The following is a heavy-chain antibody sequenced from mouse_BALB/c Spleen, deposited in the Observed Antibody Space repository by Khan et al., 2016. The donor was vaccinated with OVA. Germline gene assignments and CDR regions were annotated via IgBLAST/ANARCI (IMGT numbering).Heavy chain of an antibody. CDR2: IYPGSSTT. Sequence: QVQLQESGPDLVKPGASLNMSCKASGYTFTDYVINWVKQRTGQGLEWIGEIYPGSSTTYYPEQFKGKSTLTADKSTNTAYMQLSILTSEDTAVYFWSKCYASWFAYWGQGTLVTVSA. V-gene: IGHV1-77*01. J-gene: IGHJ3*01. CDR3: SKCYASWFAY. CDR1: GYTFTDYV.